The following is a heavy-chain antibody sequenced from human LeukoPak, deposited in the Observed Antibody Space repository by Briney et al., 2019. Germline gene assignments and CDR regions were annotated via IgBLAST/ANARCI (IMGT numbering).Heavy chain of an antibody. D-gene: IGHD5-12*01. CDR1: GGSISSYY. Sequence: SETLSLTCTVSGGSISSYYWSWIRQPPGKGLEWIGYTYTSGSTNYNPSLKSRVTISVDTSKNQFSLKLSSVTAADTAVYYCARRGIVATISGYYYYMDVWGKGTTVTVSS. V-gene: IGHV4-4*09. J-gene: IGHJ6*03. CDR2: TYTSGST. CDR3: ARRGIVATISGYYYYMDV.